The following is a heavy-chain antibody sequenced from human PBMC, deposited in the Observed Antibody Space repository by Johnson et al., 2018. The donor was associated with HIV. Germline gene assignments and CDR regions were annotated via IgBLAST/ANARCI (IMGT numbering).Heavy chain of an antibody. D-gene: IGHD5-24*01. J-gene: IGHJ3*02. CDR1: GITVNTNY. Sequence: VQLVESGGGLVQSGGSLRLSCAASGITVNTNYMSWVRRAPGTGLEWVSVIFSVGNTYYADSVKGRFTISRDNSKNMLYLQMNSLRPEDTAVYYCARDGRDLATRGGFDIWGPGTMVTVSS. V-gene: IGHV3-66*02. CDR2: IFSVGNT. CDR3: ARDGRDLATRGGFDI.